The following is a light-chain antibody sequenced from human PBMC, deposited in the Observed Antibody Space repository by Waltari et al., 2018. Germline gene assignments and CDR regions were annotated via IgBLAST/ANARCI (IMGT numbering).Light chain of an antibody. CDR1: EDVKNN. V-gene: IGKV1-5*03. CDR3: QEYDSLPIT. Sequence: TCRTHEDVKNNLAWLQQKPGEAPNVLIHKASRLESGVPSRISGSGFRTEFILSISSLQPDDFAPYCCQEYDSLPITFGGGTKVEIK. J-gene: IGKJ4*01. CDR2: KAS.